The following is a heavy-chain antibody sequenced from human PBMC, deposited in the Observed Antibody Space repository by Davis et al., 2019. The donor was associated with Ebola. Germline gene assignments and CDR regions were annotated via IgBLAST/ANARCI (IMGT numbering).Heavy chain of an antibody. CDR3: ARPYYDSSGYPYDAFDI. J-gene: IGHJ3*02. V-gene: IGHV5-10-1*01. D-gene: IGHD3-22*01. Sequence: PGGSLRLSCKGSGYSFTSYWISWVRQMPGKGLEWMGRIDPSDSYTNYSPSFQGHVTISADKSISTAYLQWSSLKASDTAMYYCARPYYDSSGYPYDAFDIWGQGTMVTVSS. CDR1: GYSFTSYW. CDR2: IDPSDSYT.